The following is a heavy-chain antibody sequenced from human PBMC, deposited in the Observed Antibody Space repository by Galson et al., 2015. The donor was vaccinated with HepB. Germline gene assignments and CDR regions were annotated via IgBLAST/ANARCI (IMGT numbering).Heavy chain of an antibody. D-gene: IGHD5-18*01. CDR1: DGSFSGYY. V-gene: IGHV4-34*01. CDR2: INHSGST. J-gene: IGHJ5*02. CDR3: ARGGGMVKFDP. Sequence: LSLTCAVYDGSFSGYYWSWIRQPPGKGLEWIGEINHSGSTNYNPSLKSRVTISVDTSKNQFSLKLSSVTAADTAVYYCARGGGMVKFDPWGQGTLVTVSS.